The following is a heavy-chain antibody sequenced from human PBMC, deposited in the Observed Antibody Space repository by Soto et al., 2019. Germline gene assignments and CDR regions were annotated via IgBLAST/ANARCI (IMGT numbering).Heavy chain of an antibody. CDR2: LRGSGSST. Sequence: GGSLRLSCVASGFTFSTYAMSWVRRAPGKGLEWVSSLRGSGSSTYYGDSVKGRFTISRDNSKNTVYLQMNSLRDEDTAVYYCVRATYFSDSSGYTRCFDYWGQGTLVTVSS. J-gene: IGHJ4*02. CDR1: GFTFSTYA. CDR3: VRATYFSDSSGYTRCFDY. D-gene: IGHD3-22*01. V-gene: IGHV3-23*01.